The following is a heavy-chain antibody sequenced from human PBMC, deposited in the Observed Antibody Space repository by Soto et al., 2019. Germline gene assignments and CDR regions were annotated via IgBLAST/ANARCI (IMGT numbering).Heavy chain of an antibody. CDR1: GYTFTSYG. Sequence: QVQLVQSGAEVKKPGASVKVSCKASGYTFTSYGISWVRQAPGQGLEWMGWISAYNGNTNYAQKLQGRVTMTTDTSTSTAYMELRSLGSDDTAVYYCARLHPYDYVWGSYRYRFDYGGQGTLVTVSS. V-gene: IGHV1-18*04. J-gene: IGHJ4*02. CDR2: ISAYNGNT. CDR3: ARLHPYDYVWGSYRYRFDY. D-gene: IGHD3-16*02.